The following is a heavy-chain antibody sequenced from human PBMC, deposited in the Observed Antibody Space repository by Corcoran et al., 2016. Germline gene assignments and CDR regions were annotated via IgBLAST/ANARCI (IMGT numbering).Heavy chain of an antibody. J-gene: IGHJ4*02. D-gene: IGHD4-17*01. CDR3: AKLSGGPTHYGHYDDQFDY. Sequence: QVQLVESGGGVVQPGRSLRLSCAASGFTFSSYGMHWVRQAPGKGLEWVAVISYDGSNKYYADSVKGRFTISRDNSKNTLYLQMNSLRAEDTAVYYCAKLSGGPTHYGHYDDQFDYWGQGTLVTVSS. V-gene: IGHV3-30*18. CDR2: ISYDGSNK. CDR1: GFTFSSYG.